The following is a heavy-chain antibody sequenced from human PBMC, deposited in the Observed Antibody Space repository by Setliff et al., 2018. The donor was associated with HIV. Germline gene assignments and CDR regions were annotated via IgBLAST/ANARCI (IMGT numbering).Heavy chain of an antibody. J-gene: IGHJ4*02. D-gene: IGHD6-19*01. CDR1: GGSINSNSYY. CDR2: VYYTGNT. V-gene: IGHV4-39*07. Sequence: PSETLSLTCNVSGGSINSNSYYWAGLRQPPGKGLQWIGSVYYTGNTISNPSLESRVTILEALSKNQFSLNLDSVTAADTAVYFCARALAGGSGWNYFDLWGPGTLVTVSS. CDR3: ARALAGGSGWNYFDL.